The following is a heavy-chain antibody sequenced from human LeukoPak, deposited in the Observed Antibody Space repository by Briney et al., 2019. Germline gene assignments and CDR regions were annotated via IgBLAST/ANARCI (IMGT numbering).Heavy chain of an antibody. D-gene: IGHD2-15*01. Sequence: SETLSLTCTVSGGSISSYYWSWIRQPPGKGLEWIGYIDYRGTTNYNPSLKSRVTISVDPSKSQFSLRLSSMTAADTAVYYCARGWGYCSGGNCYFTYFDYWGQGALVTVSS. V-gene: IGHV4-59*01. CDR2: IDYRGTT. CDR1: GGSISSYY. CDR3: ARGWGYCSGGNCYFTYFDY. J-gene: IGHJ4*02.